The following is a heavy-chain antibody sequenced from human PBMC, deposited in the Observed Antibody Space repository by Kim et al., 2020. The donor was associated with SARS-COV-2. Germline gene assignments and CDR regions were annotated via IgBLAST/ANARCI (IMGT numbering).Heavy chain of an antibody. CDR2: IDPSDSYT. J-gene: IGHJ6*02. D-gene: IGHD3-22*01. CDR1: GYSFTSYW. Sequence: GESLKISCKGSGYSFTSYWISWVRQMPGKGLEWMGRIDPSDSYTNYSPSFQGHVTISADKSISTAYLQWSSLKASDTAMYYCARHAGYYYDSSGYYYGMDVWGQGTTVTVSS. CDR3: ARHAGYYYDSSGYYYGMDV. V-gene: IGHV5-10-1*01.